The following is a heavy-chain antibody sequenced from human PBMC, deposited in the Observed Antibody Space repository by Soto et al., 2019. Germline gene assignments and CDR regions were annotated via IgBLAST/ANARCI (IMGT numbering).Heavy chain of an antibody. J-gene: IGHJ5*02. CDR1: GGSISSYY. CDR2: IYYSGST. Sequence: SETLSLTCTVSGGSISSYYWSWIRQPPGKGLEWIGYIYYSGSTNYNPSLKSRVTMSVDTSKNQFSLKLSSVTAADTAVYYCASVDILIGSRNWFDPWGQGTLVPVPS. CDR3: ASVDILIGSRNWFDP. D-gene: IGHD3-9*01. V-gene: IGHV4-59*01.